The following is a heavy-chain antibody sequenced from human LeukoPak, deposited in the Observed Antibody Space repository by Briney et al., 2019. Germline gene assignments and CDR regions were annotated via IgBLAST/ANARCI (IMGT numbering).Heavy chain of an antibody. J-gene: IGHJ4*02. V-gene: IGHV1-69*05. CDR3: ARIVQQLVPGWGYFDH. CDR2: ISPIFGAA. Sequence: SVKVSCKASGGTFNSYAFSWVRQAPGQGLEWMGGISPIFGAAHYAQKFQGRVTITTDESTSTAYMELKMLTSEDTAVYYCARIVQQLVPGWGYFDHWGQGTLVTVSS. CDR1: GGTFNSYA. D-gene: IGHD6-13*01.